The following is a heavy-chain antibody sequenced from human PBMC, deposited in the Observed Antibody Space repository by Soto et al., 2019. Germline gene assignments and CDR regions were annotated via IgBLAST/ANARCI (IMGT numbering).Heavy chain of an antibody. D-gene: IGHD4-17*01. V-gene: IGHV3-23*01. CDR3: AKDYSTVTTDPLSVVLFDY. CDR1: GFTFSSYA. J-gene: IGHJ4*02. Sequence: EVQLLESGGGLVQPGGSLRLSCAAFGFTFSSYAMSWVRQAPGKGLEWVSIITSDGRTYYADSVKGRFTISRDNSKNTVYLQMNSLRAEDTAVYYCAKDYSTVTTDPLSVVLFDYWGQGALVTVSS. CDR2: IITSDGRT.